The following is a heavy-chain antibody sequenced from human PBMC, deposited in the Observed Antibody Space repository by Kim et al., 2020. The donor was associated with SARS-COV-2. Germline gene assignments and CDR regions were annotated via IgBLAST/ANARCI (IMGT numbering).Heavy chain of an antibody. V-gene: IGHV3-7*03. CDR3: ARVRGDGYNTYYYYGMDV. Sequence: GGSLRLSCAASGFTFSSYWMSWVRQAPGKGLEWVANIKQDGSEKYYVDSVKGRFTISRDNAKNSLYLQMNSLRAEDTAVYYCARVRGDGYNTYYYYGMDVWGQGTTVTVSS. CDR2: IKQDGSEK. D-gene: IGHD5-12*01. J-gene: IGHJ6*02. CDR1: GFTFSSYW.